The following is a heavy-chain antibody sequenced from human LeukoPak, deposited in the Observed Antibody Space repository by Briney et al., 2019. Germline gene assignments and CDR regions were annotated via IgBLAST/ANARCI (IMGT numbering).Heavy chain of an antibody. V-gene: IGHV4-61*08. CDR1: GGSIISGAYY. Sequence: SETLSLTCTVSGGSIISGAYYWSWIRQPPGKGLEWIGYIYYSGSTNYNPSLKSRVTISIDTSKNQFSLKLSSVTAADTAVYYCARPREQWLGNDAFDMWGQGTMVTVSS. J-gene: IGHJ3*02. CDR2: IYYSGST. D-gene: IGHD6-19*01. CDR3: ARPREQWLGNDAFDM.